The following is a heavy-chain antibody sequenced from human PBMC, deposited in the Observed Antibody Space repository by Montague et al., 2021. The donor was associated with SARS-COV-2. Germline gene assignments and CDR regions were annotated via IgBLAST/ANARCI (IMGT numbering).Heavy chain of an antibody. D-gene: IGHD3-9*01. J-gene: IGHJ6*02. V-gene: IGHV3-48*02. Sequence: SLSLSCAASGFTFSSYSMNWVRQAPGKGLEWVSYISSSSSTIYYXGSVKGRFTISRDNAKNSLYLQMNSLSDEDTAVYYCARDPRYFDWLFRSDYYYGMDVWGQGTTVTVSS. CDR1: GFTFSSYS. CDR2: ISSSSSTI. CDR3: ARDPRYFDWLFRSDYYYGMDV.